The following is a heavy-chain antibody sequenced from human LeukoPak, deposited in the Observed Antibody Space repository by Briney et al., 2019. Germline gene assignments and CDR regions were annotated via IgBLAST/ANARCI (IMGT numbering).Heavy chain of an antibody. D-gene: IGHD3-10*01. CDR2: ISYDGSNK. Sequence: GGSLRLSCAASGFTFSSYAMHWVRQAPGKGLEWVAVISYDGSNKYYADSVKGRFTISRDNSKNTLYLQMNSLRPEDTAIYYCAREGYYGSGSPPSLYFDYWGQGTLVAVSS. J-gene: IGHJ4*02. CDR3: AREGYYGSGSPPSLYFDY. V-gene: IGHV3-30-3*01. CDR1: GFTFSSYA.